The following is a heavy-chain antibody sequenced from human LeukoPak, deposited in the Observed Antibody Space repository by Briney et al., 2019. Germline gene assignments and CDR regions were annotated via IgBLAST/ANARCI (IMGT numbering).Heavy chain of an antibody. D-gene: IGHD3-22*01. Sequence: GGSLRLSCAASGFTFSSYAMSWVRQAPGKGLEWVSAISGSGGSTYYADSVKGRFTISRDNSKNTLYLQMNSLRAEDTAVYYCAKAYYDSSGYYYEYYFDYWGQGTLVTVSS. V-gene: IGHV3-23*01. J-gene: IGHJ4*02. CDR2: ISGSGGST. CDR3: AKAYYDSSGYYYEYYFDY. CDR1: GFTFSSYA.